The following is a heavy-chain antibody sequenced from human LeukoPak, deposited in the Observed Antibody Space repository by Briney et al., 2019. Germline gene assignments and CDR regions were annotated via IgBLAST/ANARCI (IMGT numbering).Heavy chain of an antibody. CDR1: GGSISTYY. CDR2: IYTSGST. CDR3: ARDLSNRGRDYYYYMDV. V-gene: IGHV4-4*07. J-gene: IGHJ6*03. Sequence: SETLSLTCTVSGGSISTYYWSWIRHPAGKGLEWIGRIYTSGSTNYNPSLKSRVTMSVDTSKNQFSLKLSSVTAADTAVYYCARDLSNRGRDYYYYMDVWGKGTTVTVSS. D-gene: IGHD7-27*01.